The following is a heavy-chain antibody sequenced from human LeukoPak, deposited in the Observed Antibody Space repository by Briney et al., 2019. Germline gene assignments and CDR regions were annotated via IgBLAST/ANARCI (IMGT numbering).Heavy chain of an antibody. V-gene: IGHV3-9*01. CDR3: AKDIEWLTRGYFDY. D-gene: IGHD6-19*01. CDR2: ISWNSGSI. CDR1: GFTFDDYA. Sequence: PGGSLRLSCAASGFTFDDYAMHWVRQAPGKGLEWVSSISWNSGSIGYADSVKGRFTISRDNAKNSLYLQMNSLRAEDTALYYCAKDIEWLTRGYFDYWGQGTLVTVSS. J-gene: IGHJ4*02.